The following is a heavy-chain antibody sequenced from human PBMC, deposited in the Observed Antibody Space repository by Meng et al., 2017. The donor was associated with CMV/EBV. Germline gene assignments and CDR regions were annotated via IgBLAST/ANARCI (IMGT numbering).Heavy chain of an antibody. J-gene: IGHJ4*02. V-gene: IGHV3-53*01. D-gene: IGHD6-13*01. CDR3: ARSEQLLVYLY. Sequence: GGPLRLSCAASGFTVSSNYMSWVRQAPGKGLEWVSVIYSGGSTYYADSVKGRFTISRDNSKNTLYLQMNSLRAEDTAIYYCARSEQLLVYLYWGQGTLVTVSS. CDR1: GFTVSSNY. CDR2: IYSGGST.